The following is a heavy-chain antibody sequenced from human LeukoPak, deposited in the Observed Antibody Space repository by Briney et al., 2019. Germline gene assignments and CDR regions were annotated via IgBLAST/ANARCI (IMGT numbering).Heavy chain of an antibody. CDR2: ISGSGGST. CDR3: AKENGLDDFWSGYLKTVYYYYGMDV. D-gene: IGHD3-3*01. J-gene: IGHJ6*02. Sequence: GGSLRLSCAASGFTFSSYAMSWVRQAPGKGLEWVSAISGSGGSTYYADSVKGRFIISRDNSKNTLYLQMNSLRAEDTAVYYCAKENGLDDFWSGYLKTVYYYYGMDVWGQGTTVTVSS. CDR1: GFTFSSYA. V-gene: IGHV3-23*01.